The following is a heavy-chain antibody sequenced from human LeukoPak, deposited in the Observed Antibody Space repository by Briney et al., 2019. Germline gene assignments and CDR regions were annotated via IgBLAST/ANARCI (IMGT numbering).Heavy chain of an antibody. CDR3: AKVRSMAANPSYFDS. J-gene: IGHJ4*02. D-gene: IGHD5-24*01. CDR1: GLTFSNFV. Sequence: GGSLRLSCAASGLTFSNFVMSWVRQAPGKGLEWVSAITGSGGSTHYADSVEGRFTISRDNSKNTLFLQVNSLRAEDTAVYYCAKVRSMAANPSYFDSWGQGTLVTVSS. V-gene: IGHV3-23*01. CDR2: ITGSGGST.